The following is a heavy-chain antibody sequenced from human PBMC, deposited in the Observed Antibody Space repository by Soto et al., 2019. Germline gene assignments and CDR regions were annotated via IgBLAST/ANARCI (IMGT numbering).Heavy chain of an antibody. V-gene: IGHV1-69*13. CDR3: ARVGTGYYDSSGSPGAFDI. J-gene: IGHJ3*02. D-gene: IGHD3-22*01. CDR1: GVTFSSYA. CDR2: IIPIFGTA. Sequence: RASGKVSGKASGVTFSSYANSWVRQAPGQGLEWMGGIIPIFGTANYAQKFQGRVTITADESTSTAYMELSSLRSEDTAVYYCARVGTGYYDSSGSPGAFDIWGQGTMVTVSS.